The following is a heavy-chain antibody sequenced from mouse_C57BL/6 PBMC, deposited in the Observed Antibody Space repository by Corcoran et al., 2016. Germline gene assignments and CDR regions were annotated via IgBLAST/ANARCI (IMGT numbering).Heavy chain of an antibody. CDR2: INTYSGVP. CDR1: GYTFTTYG. CDR3: ARLGGNPPWFAY. D-gene: IGHD2-1*01. V-gene: IGHV9-3*01. Sequence: QIQLVQSGPELKKPGETVKISCKASGYTFTTYGMSWVKQAPGKGLKWMGWINTYSGVPTYADDFKGRFAFSLETSASTAYLQINNLKNEDTATYFCARLGGNPPWFAYWGQGTLVTVSA. J-gene: IGHJ3*01.